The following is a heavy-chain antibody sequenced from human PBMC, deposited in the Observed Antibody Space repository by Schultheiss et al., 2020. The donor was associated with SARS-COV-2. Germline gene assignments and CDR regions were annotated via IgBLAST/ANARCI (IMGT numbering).Heavy chain of an antibody. CDR2: IIPIFGTA. J-gene: IGHJ4*02. V-gene: IGHV1-69*06. CDR1: GYSFTHYG. Sequence: SVKVSCKTSGYSFTHYGISWVRQAPGQGLEWMGGIIPIFGTANYAQKFQGRVTITGDTSASTAYMELSSLRSEDTAVYYCARDVLDWGQGTLVTVSS. CDR3: ARDVLD.